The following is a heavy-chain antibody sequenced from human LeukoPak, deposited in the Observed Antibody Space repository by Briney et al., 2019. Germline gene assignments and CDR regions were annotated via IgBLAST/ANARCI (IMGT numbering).Heavy chain of an antibody. J-gene: IGHJ4*02. D-gene: IGHD6-25*01. CDR1: AGSFSGYY. CDR2: ISHSGST. Sequence: SETLSLTCTVNAGSFSGYYWTWIRQPPSKGLEWIGEISHSGSTSYNPSLKSRVTISVDTSKNQFSLKLSSVSAADTAVYYCARGEVAARMNYWGQGTLVTVSS. V-gene: IGHV4-34*01. CDR3: ARGEVAARMNY.